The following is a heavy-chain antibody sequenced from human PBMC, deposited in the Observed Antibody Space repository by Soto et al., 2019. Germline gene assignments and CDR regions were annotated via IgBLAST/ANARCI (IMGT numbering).Heavy chain of an antibody. V-gene: IGHV3-21*06. J-gene: IGHJ4*02. CDR3: ARESEDLTSKFDY. Sequence: MRLSCAASGFTFTRYSMSWVRQAPGKGLEWVSSISSTTNYIYYGDSMKGRFTISRDNAKNSLYLEMNSLRAEDTAVYYCARESEDLTSKFDYWGQGTLVTVSS. CDR1: GFTFTRYS. CDR2: ISSTTNYI.